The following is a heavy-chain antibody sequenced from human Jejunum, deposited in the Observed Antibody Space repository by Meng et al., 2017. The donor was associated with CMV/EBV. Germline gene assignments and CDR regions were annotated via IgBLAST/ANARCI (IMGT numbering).Heavy chain of an antibody. Sequence: LSWVGQGPGKGLDWVSRLYSGGRAYYAVSVRGRFTISRDNSKNTLYLQMDSLSAEDTAVYYCARLRVSCSSTSCYPNWFDPWGQGTLVTVSS. D-gene: IGHD2-2*01. CDR2: LYSGGRA. CDR3: ARLRVSCSSTSCYPNWFDP. J-gene: IGHJ5*02. V-gene: IGHV3-53*01.